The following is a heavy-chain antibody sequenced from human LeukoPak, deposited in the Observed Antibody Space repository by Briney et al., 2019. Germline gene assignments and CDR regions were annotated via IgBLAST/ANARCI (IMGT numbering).Heavy chain of an antibody. D-gene: IGHD2-21*01. Sequence: PETLSLTCSVSGVSIGSHFWSWVRQPAGKALEWIGRISASGTTSSNPSLNSRVIMSLDTSKNQLSLKLNSVTAADTAVYYCARAYCGGECTAGGAFDIWGQGTMVTVSS. CDR3: ARAYCGGECTAGGAFDI. CDR2: ISASGTT. V-gene: IGHV4-4*07. J-gene: IGHJ3*02. CDR1: GVSIGSHF.